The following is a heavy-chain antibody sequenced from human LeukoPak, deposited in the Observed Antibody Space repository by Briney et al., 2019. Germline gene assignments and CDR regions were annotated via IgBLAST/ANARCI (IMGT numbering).Heavy chain of an antibody. V-gene: IGHV4-31*03. CDR3: ARLRGYCSSTSCYRWYNWFDP. Sequence: PSETLSLTCTVSGGSISSGGYYWSWIRQHPGKGLEWIGYIYYSGSTYYNPSLKSRVTISVDTSKNQFSLKLSSVTAADTAVYYCARLRGYCSSTSCYRWYNWFDPWGQGTLVTVSS. J-gene: IGHJ5*02. CDR2: IYYSGST. D-gene: IGHD2-2*01. CDR1: GGSISSGGYY.